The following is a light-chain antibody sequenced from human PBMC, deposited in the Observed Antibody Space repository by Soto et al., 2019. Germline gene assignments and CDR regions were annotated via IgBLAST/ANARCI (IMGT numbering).Light chain of an antibody. CDR1: QSLVYGDGNTF. Sequence: DVVMTQSPLSLPVALGQPASISCRSSQSLVYGDGNTFFNWFHQRPGHSPRRLIYKVSNRDSGVPARFSGSGSATDLPLRISRGEAEDVGVYYFLQGSHGPPRYTFGKGTKLEIK. CDR3: LQGSHGPPRYT. CDR2: KVS. V-gene: IGKV2-30*01. J-gene: IGKJ2*01.